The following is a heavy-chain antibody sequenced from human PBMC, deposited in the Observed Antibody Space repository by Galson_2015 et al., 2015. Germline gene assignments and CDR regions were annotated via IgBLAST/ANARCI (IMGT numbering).Heavy chain of an antibody. V-gene: IGHV3-23*01. Sequence: SLRLSCAASGFTFSNYWMRWVRQAPGKGLEWVSAISGSGGSTYYADSVKGRFTISRDNSKNTLYLQMNSLRAEDTAVYYCARGLEIFDYGGQGTLVTVSS. J-gene: IGHJ4*02. CDR3: ARGLEIFDY. CDR1: GFTFSNYW. CDR2: ISGSGGST.